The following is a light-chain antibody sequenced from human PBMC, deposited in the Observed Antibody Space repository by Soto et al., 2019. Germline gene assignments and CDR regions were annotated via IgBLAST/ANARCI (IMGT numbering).Light chain of an antibody. V-gene: IGKV3-15*01. CDR3: QQYNYLPLT. J-gene: IGKJ4*01. Sequence: EIEMTQFPATLSVSPGERVTLSCRASQSVSRHLAWYQQKPGQAPRLLIYGASTRATGIPASFSGSGSGTEFTLTISSLQSEDFAVYYCQQYNYLPLTFGGGTKVEIK. CDR2: GAS. CDR1: QSVSRH.